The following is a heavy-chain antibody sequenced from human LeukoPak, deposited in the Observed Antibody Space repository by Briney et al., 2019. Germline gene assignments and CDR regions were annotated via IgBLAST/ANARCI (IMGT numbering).Heavy chain of an antibody. CDR3: ARPGEVYYYDSSGYPAHYFDY. V-gene: IGHV4-39*01. Sequence: PSETLSLTCSVSGGSIYNSAYHWGWIRQPPGKGLEWIGSIYYSGSTYYNPSLKSRVTISVDTSKNQFSLKLSAVTAAHTAVYYCARPGEVYYYDSSGYPAHYFDYWGQGTLVTVSS. CDR1: GGSIYNSAYH. CDR2: IYYSGST. J-gene: IGHJ4*02. D-gene: IGHD3-22*01.